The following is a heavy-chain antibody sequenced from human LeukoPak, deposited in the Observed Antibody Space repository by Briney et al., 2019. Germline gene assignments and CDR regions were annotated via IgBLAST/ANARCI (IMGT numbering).Heavy chain of an antibody. CDR1: GFTFTSSA. CDR3: AAESICSSTSCYGAFDI. CDR2: IVVGSGNT. Sequence: SVKVSCKASGFTFTSSAMQWVRQARGQRLEWIGWIVVGSGNTNYAQKFQERVTITSDMSTSTAYMELSSLRSEDTAVYYCAAESICSSTSCYGAFDIWGQGTMVTVSS. D-gene: IGHD2-2*01. J-gene: IGHJ3*02. V-gene: IGHV1-58*02.